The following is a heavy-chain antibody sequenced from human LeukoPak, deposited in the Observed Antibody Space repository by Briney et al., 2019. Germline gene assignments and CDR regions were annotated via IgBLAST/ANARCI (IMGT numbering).Heavy chain of an antibody. J-gene: IGHJ6*02. V-gene: IGHV3-30-3*01. CDR3: ARGPLSGLLRLRYYYYGMDV. CDR1: GFTFSSYA. Sequence: PGGSLRLSCAASGFTFSSYAMHWVRQAPGKGLEWVAVISYDGSNKYYADSVKGRFTISRDNSKNTLYLQMNSLRAEDTAVYYCARGPLSGLLRLRYYYYGMDVWGQGTTVTVSS. D-gene: IGHD1-26*01. CDR2: ISYDGSNK.